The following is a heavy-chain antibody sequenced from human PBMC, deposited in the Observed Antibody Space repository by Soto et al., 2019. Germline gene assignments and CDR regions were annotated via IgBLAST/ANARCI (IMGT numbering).Heavy chain of an antibody. J-gene: IGHJ4*02. V-gene: IGHV3-23*01. CDR1: GFTFSNYA. Sequence: PGGSLRLSCAASGFTFSNYAMTWVRQGPGKGLEWVSGISGSGGRSYYADSVKGRFTISRDNSKSTLHLQMNSLRAEDTAVYYCAKAYFVWSSEQPYYFDYWGQGTLVTVSS. CDR2: ISGSGGRS. CDR3: AKAYFVWSSEQPYYFDY. D-gene: IGHD3-16*01.